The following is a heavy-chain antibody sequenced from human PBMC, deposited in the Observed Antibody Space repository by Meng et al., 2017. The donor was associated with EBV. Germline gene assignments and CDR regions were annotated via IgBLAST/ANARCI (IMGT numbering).Heavy chain of an antibody. V-gene: IGHV1-69*13. Sequence: AEGKQPGSSVSAYCKTSLGYLRGLAIWWVRRAPGQGLEWMGGIISLFHTINYAQKFQGRLHIIADESSATTYMELRSLRSEDTAIYYCASAEHYGDYVFEYWGQGTLVTVSS. J-gene: IGHJ4*02. D-gene: IGHD4-17*01. CDR3: ASAEHYGDYVFEY. CDR1: LGYLRGLA. CDR2: IISLFHTI.